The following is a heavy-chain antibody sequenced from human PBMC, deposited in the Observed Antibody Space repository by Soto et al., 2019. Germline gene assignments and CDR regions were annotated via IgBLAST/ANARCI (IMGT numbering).Heavy chain of an antibody. CDR2: ISSSASHI. Sequence: PGGSLRLSCAASGFSFSSYSMNWVRQAPGKGLEWVSSISSSASHINYADSVKGRFTISRDNAKKSLYLQMNSLRAEDTAVYYCAVLTNWIDTFDIWGQGTMVTVSS. V-gene: IGHV3-21*01. J-gene: IGHJ3*02. CDR1: GFSFSSYS. CDR3: AVLTNWIDTFDI. D-gene: IGHD1-1*01.